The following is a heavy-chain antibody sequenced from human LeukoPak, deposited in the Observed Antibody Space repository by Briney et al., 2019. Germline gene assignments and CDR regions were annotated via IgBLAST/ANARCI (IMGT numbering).Heavy chain of an antibody. CDR1: GCTFTGYY. V-gene: IGHV1-24*01. D-gene: IGHD3-22*01. CDR3: TTDNRLTRDSSGYYPDS. J-gene: IGHJ4*02. Sequence: ASVNVSCKPAGCTFTGYYMQWVRQAARQGLGWMGGFAPEDGEAIYVQQFQGRVTMTEDTFPDTAYMELSSLRSEDTAVYYCTTDNRLTRDSSGYYPDSWGQGTLVTVSS. CDR2: FAPEDGEA.